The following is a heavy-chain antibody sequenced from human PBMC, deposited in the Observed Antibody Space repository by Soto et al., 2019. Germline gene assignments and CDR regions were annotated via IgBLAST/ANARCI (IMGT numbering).Heavy chain of an antibody. Sequence: GGSLRLSCPGSGFPFDDFAIHWVRQAPGKGLAWIGRLRNQSYQETTESAAALKGRFTISRDTSPGIAYLQMISLNIDDSAVYYCSGAESPDTAYFSLHWGQGTPVTVSS. CDR1: GFPFDDFA. D-gene: IGHD1-26*01. J-gene: IGHJ4*02. CDR3: SGAESPDTAYFSLH. CDR2: LRNQSYQETT. V-gene: IGHV3-49*04.